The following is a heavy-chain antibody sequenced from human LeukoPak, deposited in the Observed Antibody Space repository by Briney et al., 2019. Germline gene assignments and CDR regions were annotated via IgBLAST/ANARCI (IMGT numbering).Heavy chain of an antibody. CDR1: GDSISTYY. V-gene: IGHV4-59*12. J-gene: IGHJ5*02. CDR3: ARATAAGAS. Sequence: SETLSLTCTVSGDSISTYYWSWIRKPPGKGLEWIGYIYYSGSTYYNPSLKSRVTISVDTSKNQFSLKLGSVTAADTAVYYCARATAAGASWGQGTLVTVSS. CDR2: IYYSGST. D-gene: IGHD6-13*01.